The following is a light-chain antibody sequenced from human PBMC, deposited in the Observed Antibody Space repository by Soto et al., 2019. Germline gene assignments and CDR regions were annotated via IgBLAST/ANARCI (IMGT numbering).Light chain of an antibody. CDR1: NSDVGGFSY. V-gene: IGLV2-14*03. CDR3: SSYTTSSRYV. Sequence: QSALTQPASVSGSPGQSITISCTGTNSDVGGFSYVSWYQQHPGKAPKLIIYNVNSRPSGVSNRFSGSKFGITASLIISGLQAEDEADYYCSSYTTSSRYVFGTGTKLTVL. CDR2: NVN. J-gene: IGLJ1*01.